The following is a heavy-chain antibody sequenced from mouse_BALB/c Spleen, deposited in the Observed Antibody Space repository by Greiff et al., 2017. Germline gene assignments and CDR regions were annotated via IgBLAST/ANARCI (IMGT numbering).Heavy chain of an antibody. D-gene: IGHD1-1*01. Sequence: DLVQPGSSVKLSCKASGYTFTSYWINWIKQSPGQGLEWIGRIAPGSGSTYYNEMFKGKATLTVDTSSSTAYIQLSSLSSEDSAVYFCARKTTEWYFDVWGAGTTVTVSS. V-gene: IGHV1S41*01. J-gene: IGHJ1*01. CDR2: IAPGSGST. CDR3: ARKTTEWYFDV. CDR1: GYTFTSYW.